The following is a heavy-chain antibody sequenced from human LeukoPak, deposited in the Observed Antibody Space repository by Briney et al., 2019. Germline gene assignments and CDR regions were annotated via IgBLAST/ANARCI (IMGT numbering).Heavy chain of an antibody. CDR1: GFTFSSYS. J-gene: IGHJ6*02. V-gene: IGHV3-48*04. Sequence: GGSLRLSCAASGFTFSSYSMNWVRQAPGKGLEWVSYISSSSSTIYYADSVKGRFTISRDNAKNSLYLQMNSLRAEDTAVYYCARDEATYGGIYYGMDVWGQGTTVTVSS. D-gene: IGHD4-23*01. CDR3: ARDEATYGGIYYGMDV. CDR2: ISSSSSTI.